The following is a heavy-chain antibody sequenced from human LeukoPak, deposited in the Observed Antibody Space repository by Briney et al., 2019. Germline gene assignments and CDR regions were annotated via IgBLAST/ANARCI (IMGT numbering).Heavy chain of an antibody. CDR3: ARSYYDFWSGPPLDGFDI. Sequence: SETLSLTCTVSGGSISSYYWSWIRQPPGKGLEWIGYIYYSGSTNYNPSLKSRVTISVDTSKNQFSLKLSSVTAADTALYYCARSYYDFWSGPPLDGFDIWGQGTMVTVSS. J-gene: IGHJ3*02. V-gene: IGHV4-59*01. CDR2: IYYSGST. D-gene: IGHD3-3*01. CDR1: GGSISSYY.